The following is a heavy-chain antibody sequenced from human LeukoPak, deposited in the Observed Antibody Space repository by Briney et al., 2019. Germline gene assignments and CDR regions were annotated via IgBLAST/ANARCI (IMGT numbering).Heavy chain of an antibody. D-gene: IGHD3-22*01. CDR1: GGSISSGGFY. Sequence: SETLSLTCSVSGGSISSGGFYWRWIRQHPGKGLDWIGYIHYTGTTYYNPSLKSRVTISVDKSKNQFSLKLSSVTAADTAVYYYCPNYYDSSGYYFDYWGQGTLVTVSS. V-gene: IGHV4-31*09. J-gene: IGHJ4*02. CDR3: CPNYYDSSGYYFDY. CDR2: IHYTGTT.